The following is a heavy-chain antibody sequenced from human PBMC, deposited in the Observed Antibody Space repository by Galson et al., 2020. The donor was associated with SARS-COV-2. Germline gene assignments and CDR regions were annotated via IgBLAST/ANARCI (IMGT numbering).Heavy chain of an antibody. V-gene: IGHV3-21*01. CDR2: ISSSSSYI. Sequence: ESLKISCAASGFTFSSYSMNWVRQAPGKGLEWVSSISSSSSYIYYADSVKGRFTISRDNAKNSLYLQMNSLRAEDTAVYYCARGPIAVAGPDNWFDPWGQGTLVTVSS. D-gene: IGHD6-19*01. J-gene: IGHJ5*02. CDR3: ARGPIAVAGPDNWFDP. CDR1: GFTFSSYS.